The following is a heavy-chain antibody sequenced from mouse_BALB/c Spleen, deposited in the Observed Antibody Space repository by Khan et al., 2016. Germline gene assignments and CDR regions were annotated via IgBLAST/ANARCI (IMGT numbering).Heavy chain of an antibody. J-gene: IGHJ3*01. D-gene: IGHD2-14*01. CDR3: AGGTPLAY. V-gene: IGHV1-80*01. CDR1: GYAFSSYW. CDR2: IYPGDGDT. Sequence: QVQLKESGAELVRPGSSVKISCKASGYAFSSYWMNWVKQRPGQGLEWIGQIYPGDGDTHYNGKFKGKATLTADKYSSTASMQLSRLTSEDSAVYFCAGGTPLAYWGQGTLVTVSA.